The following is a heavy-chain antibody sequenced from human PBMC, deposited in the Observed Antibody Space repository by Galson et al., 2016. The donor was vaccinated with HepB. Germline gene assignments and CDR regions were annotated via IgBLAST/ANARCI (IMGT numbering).Heavy chain of an antibody. J-gene: IGHJ3*01. Sequence: SETLSLTCGVNGGSLTDLYWSWIRQPPGKGLEWIGESNHRGSTNYNPSFKSRVTISVDTSKQQFSLKLTSATTADTAVYFCARVTVGRYGPQGTFDVWGQGTLVTVSS. D-gene: IGHD3-16*01. CDR2: SNHRGST. CDR3: ARVTVGRYGPQGTFDV. V-gene: IGHV4-34*01. CDR1: GGSLTDLY.